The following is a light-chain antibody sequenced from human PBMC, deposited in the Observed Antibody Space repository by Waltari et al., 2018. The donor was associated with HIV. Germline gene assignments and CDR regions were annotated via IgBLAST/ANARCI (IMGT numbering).Light chain of an antibody. CDR3: SSYATGNTYV. V-gene: IGLV2-23*02. CDR1: NSDIGKYNL. Sequence: QSALTQPASVSGSPGQSITISCTGTNSDIGKYNLVSWYHQHPGRVPKVLIFEVTTRPSGISHRFSGSKSDNTASLTIPGLQAEDEADYYCSSYATGNTYVFGTGTSVTVL. CDR2: EVT. J-gene: IGLJ1*01.